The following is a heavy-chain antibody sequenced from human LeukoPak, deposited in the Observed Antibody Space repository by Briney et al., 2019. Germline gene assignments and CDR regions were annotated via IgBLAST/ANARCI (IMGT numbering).Heavy chain of an antibody. CDR2: IIPILGIA. D-gene: IGHD5-24*01. CDR3: ARAKEMATIHYYYYYGMDV. CDR1: GGTFSSYA. V-gene: IGHV1-69*04. J-gene: IGHJ6*02. Sequence: SVKVSCKASGGTFSSYAISWVRQAPGQGLEWMGRIIPILGIANYAQKFQGRVTITADKSTSTAYMELSSLRPEDTAVYYCARAKEMATIHYYYYYGMDVWGQGTTVTVSS.